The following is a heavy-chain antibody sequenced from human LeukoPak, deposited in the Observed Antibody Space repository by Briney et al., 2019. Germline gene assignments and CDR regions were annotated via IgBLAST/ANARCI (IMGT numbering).Heavy chain of an antibody. CDR3: AIAQNNHGYVYFGMDV. CDR2: IIPTYGTS. V-gene: IGHV1-69*06. J-gene: IGHJ6*04. CDR1: GDTSDNHA. D-gene: IGHD5-12*01. Sequence: SVTVSFKASGDTSDNHALSWVRQAPAQGLEWMGAIIPTYGTSNYAQKFQGRVAIIADKSTSTAYMELNSLTSEDTAVYYCAIAQNNHGYVYFGMDVWGKGTTVTVSS.